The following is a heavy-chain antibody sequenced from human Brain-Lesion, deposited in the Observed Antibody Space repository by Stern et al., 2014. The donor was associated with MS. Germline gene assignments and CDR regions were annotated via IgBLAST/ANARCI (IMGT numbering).Heavy chain of an antibody. CDR3: TAGVGTSDFDY. V-gene: IGHV3-15*01. Sequence: VESGGSLRLSCAASGFDYNKAWMSWVRQAPGKGLEWVGRVKTKISGGTTDYAAPVKGRFTISRDDSKNTLYLQMNSLKTEDTAVYYCTAGVGTSDFDYWGQGTLVTVSS. CDR2: VKTKISGGTT. D-gene: IGHD1-26*01. CDR1: GFDYNKAW. J-gene: IGHJ4*02.